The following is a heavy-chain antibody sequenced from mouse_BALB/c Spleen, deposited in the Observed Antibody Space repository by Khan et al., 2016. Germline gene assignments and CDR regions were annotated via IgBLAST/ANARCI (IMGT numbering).Heavy chain of an antibody. D-gene: IGHD2-3*01. CDR3: TNSEDGYYEFAY. J-gene: IGHJ3*01. CDR1: GFIFSSYT. V-gene: IGHV5-6-4*01. Sequence: EVELVESGGGLVKPGGSLKLSCAASGFIFSSYTMSWVRQTPEKRLEWVATISSGGSYIYYPDSVKGRFTISRDNAKNPLYLQMSSLQSEDTPMYYCTNSEDGYYEFAYWGQGTLVTVSA. CDR2: ISSGGSYI.